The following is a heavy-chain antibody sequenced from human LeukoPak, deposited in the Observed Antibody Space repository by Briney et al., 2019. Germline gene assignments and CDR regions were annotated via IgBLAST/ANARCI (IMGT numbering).Heavy chain of an antibody. Sequence: SETLSLTCTVSGGSIRNYYWSWVRQPAGKGLEWIGRIYSSGNTDYNPSLKSRVTMSLDTSKNQFSLMVNSVTAADTAVYYCARGLAATADRALDYWGQGTLVTVSS. D-gene: IGHD6-13*01. V-gene: IGHV4-4*07. CDR3: ARGLAATADRALDY. J-gene: IGHJ4*02. CDR2: IYSSGNT. CDR1: GGSIRNYY.